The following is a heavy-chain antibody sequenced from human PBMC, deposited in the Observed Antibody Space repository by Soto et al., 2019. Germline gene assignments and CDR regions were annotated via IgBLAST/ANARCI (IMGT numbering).Heavy chain of an antibody. CDR1: GGSISSYY. CDR3: ARAGYMAAESYYFDY. CDR2: IYYSGST. V-gene: IGHV4-59*01. J-gene: IGHJ4*02. Sequence: SETLSLTCTVSGGSISSYYWSWIRQPPGEGLEWIGYIYYSGSTNYNPSLKSRVTISVDTSKNQFSLKLSSVTAADTAVYYCARAGYMAAESYYFDYWGQGTLVTVSS. D-gene: IGHD6-13*01.